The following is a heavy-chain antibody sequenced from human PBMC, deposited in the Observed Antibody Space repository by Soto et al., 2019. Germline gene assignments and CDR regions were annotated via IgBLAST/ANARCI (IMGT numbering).Heavy chain of an antibody. V-gene: IGHV1-2*02. CDR1: GYAFTVYY. CDR2: INPNSGGT. J-gene: IGHJ3*02. Sequence: ASAEVSCEAAGYAFTVYYSHWVRLDHEQGLEWMGWINPNSGGTNYAQKFQGRVTMTRDTSISTAYMELGRLKSDETAVYYCARVRTRAMNDDAFEIWGQGTMVTVSS. D-gene: IGHD1-1*01. CDR3: ARVRTRAMNDDAFEI.